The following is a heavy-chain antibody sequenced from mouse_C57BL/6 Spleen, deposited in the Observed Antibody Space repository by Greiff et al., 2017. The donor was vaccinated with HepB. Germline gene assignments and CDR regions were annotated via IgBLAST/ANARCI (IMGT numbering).Heavy chain of an antibody. CDR1: GYSITSGYY. CDR3: ASRWLLQFAY. J-gene: IGHJ3*01. D-gene: IGHD2-3*01. V-gene: IGHV3-6*01. CDR2: ISYDGSN. Sequence: EVKLQESGPGLVKPSQSLSLTCSVTGYSITSGYYWNWIRQFPGNKLEWMGYISYDGSNNYNPSLKNRISITRDTSKNQFFLKLNSVTTEDTATYYCASRWLLQFAYWGQGTLVTVSA.